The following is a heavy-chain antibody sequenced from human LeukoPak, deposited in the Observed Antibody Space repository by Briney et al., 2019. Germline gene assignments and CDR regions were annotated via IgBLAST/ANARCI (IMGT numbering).Heavy chain of an antibody. D-gene: IGHD3-16*02. CDR2: ISSSGSYI. V-gene: IGHV3-21*01. J-gene: IGHJ4*02. Sequence: GGSLRLSCAASGFTFSSYSMNWVRQAPGKGLEWVSSISSSGSYIYYADSVRGRFTISRDNAKNSRYLQMNSLRAEDTTVYYCARLSGPDSWGQGTLVPVSS. CDR3: ARLSGPDS. CDR1: GFTFSSYS.